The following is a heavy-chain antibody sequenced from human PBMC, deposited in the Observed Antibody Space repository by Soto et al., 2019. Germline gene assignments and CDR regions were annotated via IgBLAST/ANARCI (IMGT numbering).Heavy chain of an antibody. Sequence: EVQWLESGGGLVQPGGSLRLSCAASGFTFSSYAMSWVRQAPGKGLEWVSTIRAGGGSTDYRESVKGRFTVSRDNSKNMLYMQMNSLRAEDTAVYYCAKRPLSIITFDYWGLGTLVTVSS. V-gene: IGHV3-23*01. J-gene: IGHJ4*02. CDR3: AKRPLSIITFDY. D-gene: IGHD3-22*01. CDR1: GFTFSSYA. CDR2: IRAGGGST.